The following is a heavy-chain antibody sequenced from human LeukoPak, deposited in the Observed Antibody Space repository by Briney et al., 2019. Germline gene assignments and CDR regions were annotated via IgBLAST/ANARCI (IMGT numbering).Heavy chain of an antibody. V-gene: IGHV3-21*01. D-gene: IGHD2-2*01. Sequence: GGSLRLSCAASGFSFSYYTMNWVRQAPGKGLEWVSSISGSSSSIYYADSVKGRFTISRDNSKNTLYLQMNSLRAEDTAVYYCARGGCSSTSCQIGAWGQGTLVTVSS. CDR2: ISGSSSSI. J-gene: IGHJ5*02. CDR1: GFSFSYYT. CDR3: ARGGCSSTSCQIGA.